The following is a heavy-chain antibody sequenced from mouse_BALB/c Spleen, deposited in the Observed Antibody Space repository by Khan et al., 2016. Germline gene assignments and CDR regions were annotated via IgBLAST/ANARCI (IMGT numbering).Heavy chain of an antibody. CDR3: ARIGGYDSSYYFDY. CDR1: GYTFTNSW. CDR2: IFPGGGYS. V-gene: IGHV1-63*02. D-gene: IGHD1-1*01. Sequence: QVQLQQPGAERVRSGTSVKISCKASGYTFTNSWLGWVKKRPGPGLEWIGDIFPGGGYSNYNVMFKGQAPLPADTFSSPPYMQHSSLTLQDSAVYCCARIGGYDSSYYFDYWVQDTTLAVSS. J-gene: IGHJ2*01.